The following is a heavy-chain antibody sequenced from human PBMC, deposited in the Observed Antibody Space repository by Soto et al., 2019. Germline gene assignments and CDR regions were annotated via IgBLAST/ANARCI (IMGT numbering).Heavy chain of an antibody. D-gene: IGHD4-4*01. CDR1: GCIFPSYG. Sequence: LRLSCAASGCIFPSYGMHWVRQAPGKGLEWMALILHDGSAEYYADSVKGRFTISRDNSKNTLYLQMNSLTAEDTAVYYCARSRDGYSFYFYYGMDGWGQGTSVTVSS. CDR2: ILHDGSAE. V-gene: IGHV3-30*03. J-gene: IGHJ6*02. CDR3: ARSRDGYSFYFYYGMDG.